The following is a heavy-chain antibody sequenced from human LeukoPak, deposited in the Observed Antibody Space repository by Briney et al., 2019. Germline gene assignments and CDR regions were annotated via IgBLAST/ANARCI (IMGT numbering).Heavy chain of an antibody. V-gene: IGHV3-30*18. J-gene: IGHJ6*02. Sequence: SLRLSCAASGFIFDTYGMLWVRQAPGKGLEWVAVIAYDGSNKVYADSVKGRFTISRDNSKNTLYLQTNSLRGEDTAVYYCAKEKAIATINYGLDVWGQGTTVAVSS. CDR1: GFIFDTYG. D-gene: IGHD1-1*01. CDR3: AKEKAIATINYGLDV. CDR2: IAYDGSNK.